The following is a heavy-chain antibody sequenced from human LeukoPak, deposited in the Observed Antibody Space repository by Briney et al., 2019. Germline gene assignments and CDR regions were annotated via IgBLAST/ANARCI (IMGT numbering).Heavy chain of an antibody. CDR2: IWHGGRNQ. CDR3: ATQTGTYDLDY. V-gene: IGHV3-33*03. Sequence: GGSLRLSCAASGFTFSNLGMHWVREAPGEGLEWVAVIWHGGRNQHYADSVKGRFTISRDNSKGTLYLQMNSLRVKDTAVYYCATQTGTYDLDYWGQGTLVTVSS. J-gene: IGHJ4*02. CDR1: GFTFSNLG. D-gene: IGHD3-10*01.